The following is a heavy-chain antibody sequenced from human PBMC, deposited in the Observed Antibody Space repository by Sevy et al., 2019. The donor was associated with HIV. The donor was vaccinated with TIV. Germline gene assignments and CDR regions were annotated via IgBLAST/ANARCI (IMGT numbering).Heavy chain of an antibody. CDR3: ARRKTTWDGLDV. J-gene: IGHJ3*01. V-gene: IGHV3-21*06. D-gene: IGHD1-1*01. Sequence: GESLKISCAASGFNFNIYNMIWVRQAPGKGLEWVSFISFSNNYIYYADSVRGRFTISRDDAKNSLYLQMNSLRVEDTAVYYCARRKTTWDGLDVWGQGTMVTVSS. CDR2: ISFSNNYI. CDR1: GFNFNIYN.